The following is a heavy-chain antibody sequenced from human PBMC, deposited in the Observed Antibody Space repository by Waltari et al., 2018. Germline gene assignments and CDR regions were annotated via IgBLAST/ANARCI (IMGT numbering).Heavy chain of an antibody. V-gene: IGHV4-39*07. CDR3: TRDANVGAPPPIGY. J-gene: IGHJ4*02. CDR2: ISRRESA. Sequence: QLPLQESGPGLVKPSETLFLTCNVSGGSISDTSYFWGWVRQPPGKGFEWIGSISRRESALYKSSLTSRATISFDNAKNQLYLELTSLTAADTGTFYCTRDANVGAPPPIGYWGQGALVTVS. CDR1: GGSISDTSYF. D-gene: IGHD3-16*01.